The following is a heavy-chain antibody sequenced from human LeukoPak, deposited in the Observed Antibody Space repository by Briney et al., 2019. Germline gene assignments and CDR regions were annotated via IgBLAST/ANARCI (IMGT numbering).Heavy chain of an antibody. Sequence: SETLSLTCAVSGDSLSSGVYSWNWIRQPPGKGLEWVGHISHSGSTYYNPSLKSRVTISVDRSKNQFSLKLTSVTAADTAVYYCARGDVIVHYFDYWGQGTLVTVSS. CDR2: ISHSGST. V-gene: IGHV4-30-2*01. J-gene: IGHJ4*02. CDR3: ARGDVIVHYFDY. D-gene: IGHD3-22*01. CDR1: GDSLSSGVYS.